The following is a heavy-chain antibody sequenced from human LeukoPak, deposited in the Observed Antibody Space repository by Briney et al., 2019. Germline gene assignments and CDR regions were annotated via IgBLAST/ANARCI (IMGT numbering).Heavy chain of an antibody. CDR2: ISSSSTTI. CDR3: ARDNYDYYYYGMDV. Sequence: GGSLRLSCAASGFTFSSYRMNWVRQAPGKGLEWVSYISSSSTTIYYADSVKGRFTISRDNAKNSLYLQMNSLRAEDTAVYYCARDNYDYYYYGMDVWGQGTTVTVSS. D-gene: IGHD3-3*01. CDR1: GFTFSSYR. J-gene: IGHJ6*02. V-gene: IGHV3-48*01.